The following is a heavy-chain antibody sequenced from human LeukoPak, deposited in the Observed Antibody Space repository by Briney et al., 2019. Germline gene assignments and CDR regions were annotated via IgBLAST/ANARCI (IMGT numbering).Heavy chain of an antibody. V-gene: IGHV4-34*01. CDR1: GGFSIGYY. CDR2: INHSGSP. D-gene: IGHD3-22*01. Sequence: SETLSLTRAVYGGFSIGYYQSWIRQPPGRGLEWIGEINHSGSPNYNPSLMSRVTISVDTPKNQFSLKLSSVTAADTAVYYCARSPPNYDSSGYYDHFDFWGQGTLVTVSS. J-gene: IGHJ4*02. CDR3: ARSPPNYDSSGYYDHFDF.